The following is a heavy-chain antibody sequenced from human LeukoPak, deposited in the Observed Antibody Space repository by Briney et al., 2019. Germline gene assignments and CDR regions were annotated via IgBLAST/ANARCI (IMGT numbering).Heavy chain of an antibody. CDR2: INAYTGNT. D-gene: IGHD3-22*01. V-gene: IGHV1-18*01. J-gene: IGHJ4*02. CDR3: ARAHPEYYDSSGYNPLDF. CDR1: GYRLSYYG. Sequence: GASVKVSRKASGYRLSYYGISWVRQAPGQGLEWMGWINAYTGNTNYAQKLQGRVTMTTDTSTSTAYMELRSLRSDDTAVYYCARAHPEYYDSSGYNPLDFWGQGTLVTVSS.